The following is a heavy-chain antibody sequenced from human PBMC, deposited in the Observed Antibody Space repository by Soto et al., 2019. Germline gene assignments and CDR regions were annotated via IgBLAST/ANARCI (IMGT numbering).Heavy chain of an antibody. V-gene: IGHV1-3*01. CDR1: GCTFTIYP. CDR2: IDAGNGNT. D-gene: IGHD5-18*01. Sequence: GAAVKVSCKASGCTFTIYPTHCVLQSPLQRLDWMGWIDAGNGNTKYSQKFRGRVTFTTDTSASTAYMDLSSLRSEDTAVYYCARAGYTYGSPCYGMDVWGQGTTVTVSS. J-gene: IGHJ6*02. CDR3: ARAGYTYGSPCYGMDV.